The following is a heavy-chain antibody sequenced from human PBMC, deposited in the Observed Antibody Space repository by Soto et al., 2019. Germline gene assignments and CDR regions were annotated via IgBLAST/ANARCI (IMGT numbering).Heavy chain of an antibody. CDR1: GYSFTSYW. CDR2: IYPGDSDT. CDR3: ARQDTSAWSRGRHWFDP. J-gene: IGHJ5*02. Sequence: EVQLVQSGAEVKKPGESLKISCQGSGYSFTSYWIGWVRQMPGEGLEWMGIIYPGDSDTRYSPSFQGQVTISADKSISTAYLQWSSLKASDTAIYYCARQDTSAWSRGRHWFDPWGQGTLVTVSS. D-gene: IGHD6-19*01. V-gene: IGHV5-51*01.